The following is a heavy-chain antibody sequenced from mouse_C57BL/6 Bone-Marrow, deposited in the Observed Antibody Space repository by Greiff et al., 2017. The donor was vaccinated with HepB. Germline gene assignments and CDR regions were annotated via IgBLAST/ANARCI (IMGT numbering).Heavy chain of an antibody. CDR2: SRNKANDYTT. V-gene: IGHV7-1*01. CDR1: GFTFSDFY. D-gene: IGHD1-1*01. Sequence: EVQRVESGGGLVQSGRSLRLSCATSGFTFSDFYMEWVRQAPGKGLEWIAASRNKANDYTTEYSASVKGRFIVSRDTSQSILYLQMNALRAEDTAIYYCARDGYYGSSRYWYFDVWGTGTTVTVSS. CDR3: ARDGYYGSSRYWYFDV. J-gene: IGHJ1*03.